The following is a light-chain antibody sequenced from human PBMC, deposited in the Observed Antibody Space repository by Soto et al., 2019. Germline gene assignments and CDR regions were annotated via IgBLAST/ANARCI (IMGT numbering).Light chain of an antibody. CDR2: DAS. CDR1: QSVSSY. J-gene: IGKJ3*01. Sequence: EIVLTDSPATLSLSQGEIATLSCRASQSVSSYLAWYQQKPGQAPRLLIYDASNRATGIPARFSGSGSGTDFTLTISSLEPEDIAVYYCQQRSNTFGPATKVDIK. CDR3: QQRSNT. V-gene: IGKV3-11*01.